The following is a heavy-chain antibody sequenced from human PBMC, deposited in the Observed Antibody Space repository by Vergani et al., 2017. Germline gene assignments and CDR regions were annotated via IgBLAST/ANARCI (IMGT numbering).Heavy chain of an antibody. CDR1: GGSMSDFY. J-gene: IGHJ5*02. CDR2: IYPNGNG. D-gene: IGHD2-21*01. CDR3: VRGNCGVNCPKYNWLAP. V-gene: IGHV4-4*07. Sequence: QVHLQESGPGVVKPSDTLSLTCTVSGGSMSDFYWTWIRQPAGRGLEWIGRIYPNGNGNYNESLRSRLTMSIDTCRSQFSLSLSSVTAADTAVYYCVRGNCGVNCPKYNWLAPWGRGILVTVSS.